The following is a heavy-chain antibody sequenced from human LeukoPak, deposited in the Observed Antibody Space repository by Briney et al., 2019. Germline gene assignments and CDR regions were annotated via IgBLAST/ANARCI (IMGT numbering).Heavy chain of an antibody. D-gene: IGHD2-2*01. V-gene: IGHV3-23*01. CDR2: ISGSGGST. J-gene: IGHJ4*02. CDR1: GFTFSSYA. CDR3: AKSPRCLFGTSCYVGFDY. Sequence: PGGSLRLSCAASGFTFSSYAMSWVRQAPEKGLEWVSAISGSGGSTYYADSVKGRFTISRDNSKNTLYLQMNSLRAEDTAVYYCAKSPRCLFGTSCYVGFDYWGQGTLVTVSS.